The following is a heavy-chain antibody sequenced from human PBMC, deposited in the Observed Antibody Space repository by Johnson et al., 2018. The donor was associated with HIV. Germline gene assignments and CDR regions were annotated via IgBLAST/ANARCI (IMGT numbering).Heavy chain of an antibody. V-gene: IGHV3-11*04. CDR3: ARSGVLLCFGEKDDAFDI. CDR2: INWNGGST. Sequence: QVQLVESGGGLVKPRGSLRLSCAASGFIFRDYYMSWIRQAPGKGLEWVSGINWNGGSTGYADSVKGRFTISRDNAKNSLYLQMNSLRAEDTAVYYCARSGVLLCFGEKDDAFDIWGQGTMVTVSS. CDR1: GFIFRDYY. J-gene: IGHJ3*02. D-gene: IGHD3-10*01.